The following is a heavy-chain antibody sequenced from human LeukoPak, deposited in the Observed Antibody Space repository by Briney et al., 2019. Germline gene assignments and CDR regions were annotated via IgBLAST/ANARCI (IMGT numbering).Heavy chain of an antibody. CDR2: INPKNGDT. CDR1: GYTFTHYH. V-gene: IGHV1-2*02. J-gene: IGHJ4*02. Sequence: ASVKVSCMASGYTFTHYHMHWVRQAPGQGLEWLGWINPKNGDTGYLDKFEGRITMTRDTSISAIYMELSSLTSDDTAVYYCARDTGPAFGGAFDLWGLGTLVTVSS. CDR3: ARDTGPAFGGAFDL. D-gene: IGHD1-14*01.